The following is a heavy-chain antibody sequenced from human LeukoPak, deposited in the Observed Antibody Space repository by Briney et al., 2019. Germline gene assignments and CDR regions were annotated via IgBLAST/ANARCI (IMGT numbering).Heavy chain of an antibody. D-gene: IGHD2-2*01. J-gene: IGHJ6*02. V-gene: IGHV3-33*01. CDR2: IWYDGSNK. CDR3: ARAGGYCSSTSCPYYYYYGMDV. Sequence: GRSLRLSCAASGFTFSSYGMHWVRQAPGKGLEWVAVIWYDGSNKYYADSVKGRFTISRDKSKNTLYLQMNSLRAEDTAVYYCARAGGYCSSTSCPYYYYYGMDVWGQGTTVTVSS. CDR1: GFTFSSYG.